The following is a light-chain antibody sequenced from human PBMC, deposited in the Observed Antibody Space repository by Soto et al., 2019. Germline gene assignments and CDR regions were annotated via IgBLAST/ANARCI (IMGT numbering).Light chain of an antibody. CDR1: QSVSTNF. Sequence: EIVLTQSPGTLSLSPGERATLSCRASQSVSTNFLSWYQQKPGQAPRLLIYGASTRVAGISDRFSGSGSGTYFTLTISSLEPADFAMYYCQQYGSSPRTFGQRTKVEMK. CDR3: QQYGSSPRT. V-gene: IGKV3-20*01. J-gene: IGKJ1*01. CDR2: GAS.